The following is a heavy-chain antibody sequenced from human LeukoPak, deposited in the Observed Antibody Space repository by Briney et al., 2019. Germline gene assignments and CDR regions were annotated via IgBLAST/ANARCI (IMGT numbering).Heavy chain of an antibody. CDR1: GGSIISSTGSISSTSSY. CDR2: IYYSDRGST. D-gene: IGHD2/OR15-2a*01. CDR3: ARFKVGTTLAFDY. Sequence: PSETLSLTCIVSGGSIISSTGSISSTSSYWAWIRQPPGKGLEWIGGIYYSDRGSTYYNPSLKSRVTISVDTSKNQYSLKLSSVTATGTAVYYCARFKVGTTLAFDYWGQGTLVTVSS. V-gene: IGHV4-39*01. J-gene: IGHJ4*02.